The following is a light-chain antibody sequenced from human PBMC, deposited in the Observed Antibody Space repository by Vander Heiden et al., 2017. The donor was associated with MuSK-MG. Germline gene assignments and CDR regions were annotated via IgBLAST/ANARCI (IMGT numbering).Light chain of an antibody. CDR1: NIGSKS. J-gene: IGLJ2*01. CDR3: QVWDSSSDHVV. V-gene: IGLV3-21*02. Sequence: SSVLTLPPSVSVATGQTARITCGGNNIGSKSVHWYQQKPVQAPVLVVYDDSDRPSGIPERFSGSNSGNTATLTISRVEAGDEADYYCQVWDSSSDHVVFGGGTKLTVL. CDR2: DDS.